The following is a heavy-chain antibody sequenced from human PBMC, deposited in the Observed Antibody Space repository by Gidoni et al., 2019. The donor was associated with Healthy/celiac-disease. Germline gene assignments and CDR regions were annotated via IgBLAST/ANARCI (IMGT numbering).Heavy chain of an antibody. V-gene: IGHV6-1*01. D-gene: IGHD2-15*01. J-gene: IGHJ3*02. CDR2: TYYRSKWYK. CDR3: ARPYCSGGTCFHDAFDI. Sequence: QVQLQQSGPGLVKPSQTLSLTCAISGASVSSSSAAWNWIRQSPSRGLEWLGRTYYRSKWYKDYAVSVKSRITITPDTSKNQFSLQLNAVTPDDTAVYYCARPYCSGGTCFHDAFDIWGQGTMVTVSS. CDR1: GASVSSSSAA.